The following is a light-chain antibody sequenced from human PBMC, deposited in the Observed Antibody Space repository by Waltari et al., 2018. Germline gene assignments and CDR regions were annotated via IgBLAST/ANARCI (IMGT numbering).Light chain of an antibody. CDR1: QAISSW. CDR2: AAS. V-gene: IGKV1-12*01. J-gene: IGKJ4*01. CDR3: QQAKTCALT. Sequence: DMQMTQSPSSVSASVGDTVTIPCRSSQAISSWLAWYQQKPGKAPELLIYAASSLQSGVPSRFSGSGSRTDFTLTITSRQPEDFAIYYCQQAKTCALTVGGATKVEIK.